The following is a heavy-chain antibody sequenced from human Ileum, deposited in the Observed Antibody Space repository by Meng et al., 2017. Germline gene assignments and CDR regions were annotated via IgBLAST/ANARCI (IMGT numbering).Heavy chain of an antibody. CDR3: ARDHGSLNWFDP. Sequence: VASVVLGGGLVKAGVSLRLACAASGFTFSDYYMTWIRQPPGQGLEWLASVSPTSGSLYFADSVKGRFSISRDNAKNSVSLQMPRLRVEDTAVYYCARDHGSLNWFDPWGQGTLVTVSS. CDR1: GFTFSDYY. D-gene: IGHD6-25*01. J-gene: IGHJ5*02. CDR2: VSPTSGSL. V-gene: IGHV3-11*04.